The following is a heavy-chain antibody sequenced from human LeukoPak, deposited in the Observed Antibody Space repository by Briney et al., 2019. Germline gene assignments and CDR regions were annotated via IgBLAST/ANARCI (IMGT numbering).Heavy chain of an antibody. CDR2: ISSNGGST. V-gene: IGHV3-64*01. CDR3: ARDADYDSSGAYYDY. D-gene: IGHD3-22*01. CDR1: GFTFSSYA. Sequence: GGSVSLPCTASGFTFSSYAVHWVRQAPGKGLEYVSAISSNGGSTYYANSVKGRFTISRDNSKNTLYLQMGSLRAEDMAVYYCARDADYDSSGAYYDYWGQG. J-gene: IGHJ4*02.